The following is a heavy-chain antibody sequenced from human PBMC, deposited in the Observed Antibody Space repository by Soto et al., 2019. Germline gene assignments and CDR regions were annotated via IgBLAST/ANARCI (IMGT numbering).Heavy chain of an antibody. D-gene: IGHD2-21*02. CDR2: INHSGRT. Sequence: SETLSLTCAVYGGAFSGYYWSWIRQPPGKGLEWIGQINHSGRTNYNPSLKSRVTISVDTSKNQFSLKLSSVTAADTAVYYCARSPMGLLFRYYFDSWGQGTMVTVSS. V-gene: IGHV4-34*01. CDR1: GGAFSGYY. CDR3: ARSPMGLLFRYYFDS. J-gene: IGHJ4*02.